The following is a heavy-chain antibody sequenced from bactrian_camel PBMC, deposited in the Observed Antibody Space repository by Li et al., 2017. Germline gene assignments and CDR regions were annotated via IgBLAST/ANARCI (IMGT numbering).Heavy chain of an antibody. CDR1: GFAFSSYY. CDR2: IEGDDSGTT. V-gene: IGHV3S26*01. Sequence: HVQLVESGGGLVQPGGSLRLSCAASGFAFSSYYMLWVRQAPGNMREGIARIEGDDSGTTTYADSVMGRFTISKDNAKNWLDLQMSSLKPEDTARYYCAAGRRRGWAPSLRPDDYNYWGQGTQVTVS. CDR3: AAGRRRGWAPSLRPDDYNY. D-gene: IGHD5*01. J-gene: IGHJ4*01.